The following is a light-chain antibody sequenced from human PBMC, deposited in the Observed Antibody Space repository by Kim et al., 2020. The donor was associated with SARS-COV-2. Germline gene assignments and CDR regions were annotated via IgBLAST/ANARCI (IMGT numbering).Light chain of an antibody. CDR2: DAS. Sequence: PGERATLSCGASQSVSNNYLAWYQQKPGLAPRLLFYDASRRATGIPDRFSGSGSGTDFTLTISRLEPEDFAVYYCQQYGSSPWTFGQGTKVDIK. V-gene: IGKV3D-20*01. CDR1: QSVSNNY. J-gene: IGKJ1*01. CDR3: QQYGSSPWT.